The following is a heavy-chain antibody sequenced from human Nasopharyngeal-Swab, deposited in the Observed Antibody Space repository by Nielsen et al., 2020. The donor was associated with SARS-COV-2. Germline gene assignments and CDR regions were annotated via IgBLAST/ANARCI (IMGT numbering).Heavy chain of an antibody. CDR1: GFTLSEHY. J-gene: IGHJ4*02. CDR2: SRNEAHSFTT. Sequence: GGSLRLSCAASGFTLSEHYMDWVRQAPGKGLEWVGRSRNEAHSFTTECAASVKGRFTISRDDSENSLYLQMNSLKIEDTAVYYCVRADISGYFDYWGQGTLVTVSS. CDR3: VRADISGYFDY. V-gene: IGHV3-72*01. D-gene: IGHD3-22*01.